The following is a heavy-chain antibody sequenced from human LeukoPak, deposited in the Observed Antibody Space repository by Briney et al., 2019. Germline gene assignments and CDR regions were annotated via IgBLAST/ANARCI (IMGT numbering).Heavy chain of an antibody. Sequence: ASVKVSCKASGYTFTSCNMQRVRQAPGQGLEWMGVINPRGGSTTYAQKFQGRVTMTRDTSTSTAYMELRSLRSDDTALYYCAREEYCNSTRCYKAFDVWGQGTMVTVSS. J-gene: IGHJ3*01. V-gene: IGHV1-46*01. CDR2: INPRGGST. D-gene: IGHD2-2*01. CDR1: GYTFTSCN. CDR3: AREEYCNSTRCYKAFDV.